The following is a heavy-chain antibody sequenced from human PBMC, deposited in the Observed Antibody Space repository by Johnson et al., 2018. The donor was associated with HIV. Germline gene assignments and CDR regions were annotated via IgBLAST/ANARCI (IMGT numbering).Heavy chain of an antibody. CDR1: GFTFSSYG. D-gene: IGHD3-22*01. CDR2: IRYDGSNK. J-gene: IGHJ3*02. CDR3: VKETRDSRSAFDS. Sequence: QVQLVESGGGVVQPGRSLRLSCAASGFTFSSYGMHWVRQAPGKGLDWVAFIRYDGSNKYYADSVKGRFTISRDNSKNTLYLQMNSLRVEDAAVYYCVKETRDSRSAFDSWGQGTTVTVSS. V-gene: IGHV3-30*02.